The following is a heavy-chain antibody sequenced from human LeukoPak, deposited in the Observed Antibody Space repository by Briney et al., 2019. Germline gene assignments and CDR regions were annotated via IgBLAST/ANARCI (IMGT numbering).Heavy chain of an antibody. J-gene: IGHJ4*02. CDR1: GYTFTSYG. V-gene: IGHV1-18*01. Sequence: GASVKVSCKASGYTFTSYGISWVRQAPGQGLEWMGWISAYNGNTNYAQKLQGRVTMTTDTSTSTAYLELRSLRSDDTAVYYCARSGYSSSWYHLDYWGQGTLVTVSS. CDR3: ARSGYSSSWYHLDY. CDR2: ISAYNGNT. D-gene: IGHD6-13*01.